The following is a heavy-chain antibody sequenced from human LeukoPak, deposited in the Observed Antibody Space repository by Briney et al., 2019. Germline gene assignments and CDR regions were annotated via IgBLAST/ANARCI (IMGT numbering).Heavy chain of an antibody. D-gene: IGHD6-19*01. J-gene: IGHJ4*02. V-gene: IGHV3-7*03. CDR1: GFTFSSYW. CDR2: IKQDGSAK. Sequence: PGGSLRLSCAASGFTFSSYWMTWVRQAPGKGLEWVANIKQDGSAKYYVDSVKGRFTISRDNAKNSLYLQMNSLRAEGTAVYYCAKEVAGSGSYWGQGTLVTVSS. CDR3: AKEVAGSGSY.